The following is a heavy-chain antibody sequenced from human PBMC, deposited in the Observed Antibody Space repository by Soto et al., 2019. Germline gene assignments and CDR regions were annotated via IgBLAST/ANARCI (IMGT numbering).Heavy chain of an antibody. V-gene: IGHV1-2*02. J-gene: IGHJ3*02. CDR1: GYTFTGNY. CDR2: INPNSGGT. CDR3: ARDGDSSSPFDI. D-gene: IGHD6-6*01. Sequence: QVQLVQSGAEVKKPGASVKVSCKASGYTFTGNYMHWVRQAPGQGLEWMGWINPNSGGTNYAQKVQGRVTVTRDTSSSTAYMELSRLRSDDTAVYYCARDGDSSSPFDIWGQGTMVTVSS.